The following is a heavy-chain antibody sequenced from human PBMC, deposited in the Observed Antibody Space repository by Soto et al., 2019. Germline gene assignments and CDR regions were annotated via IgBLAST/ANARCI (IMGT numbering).Heavy chain of an antibody. Sequence: SETLSLTCAVSGGSISSSNYYWGWIRQPPGKGLEWIGSIYYSGSTNYNPSLKSRVTISVDTSKNQFSLKLSSVSAADTAVYYCARDGSRYDFWSGPYYFDYWGQGTLVTVSS. V-gene: IGHV4-39*07. D-gene: IGHD3-3*01. CDR3: ARDGSRYDFWSGPYYFDY. CDR2: IYYSGST. CDR1: GGSISSSNYY. J-gene: IGHJ4*02.